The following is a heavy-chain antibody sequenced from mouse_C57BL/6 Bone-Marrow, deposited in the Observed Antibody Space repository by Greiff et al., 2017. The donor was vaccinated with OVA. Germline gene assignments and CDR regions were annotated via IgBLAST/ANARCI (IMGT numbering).Heavy chain of an antibody. CDR1: GFNIKDDY. D-gene: IGHD4-1*02. V-gene: IGHV14-4*01. CDR3: TSTAPWFAY. Sequence: EVQLQQSGAELVRPGASVKLSCTASGFNIKDDYMHWVKQRPEQGLEWIGWIDPENGDTEYASKFQGQATITADTSSNTAYLQLSSLTSEDTAVYYCTSTAPWFAYWGQGTLVTVSA. CDR2: IDPENGDT. J-gene: IGHJ3*01.